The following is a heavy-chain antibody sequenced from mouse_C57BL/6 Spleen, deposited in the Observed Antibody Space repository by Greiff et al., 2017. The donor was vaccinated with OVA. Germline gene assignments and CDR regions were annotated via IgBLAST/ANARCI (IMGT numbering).Heavy chain of an antibody. J-gene: IGHJ2*01. CDR3: TRGGWAPGNYFDY. CDR2: ISSGGDYI. D-gene: IGHD1-1*02. CDR1: GFTFSSYA. Sequence: EVQRVESGEGLVKPGGSLKLSCAASGFTFSSYAMSWVRQTPEKRLEWVAYISSGGDYIYYADTVKGRFTISRDNARNTLYLQMSSLKSEDTAMYYCTRGGWAPGNYFDYWGQGTTLTVSS. V-gene: IGHV5-9-1*02.